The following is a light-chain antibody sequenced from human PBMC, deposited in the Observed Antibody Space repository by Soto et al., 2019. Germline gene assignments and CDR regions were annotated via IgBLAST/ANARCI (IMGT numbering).Light chain of an antibody. CDR3: SSYAGGNTPAV. Sequence: QSALTQPPSASGSPGQSVTISCTGTSTDVGAYNYVSWYQQHPGKAPKVIISEVTKRPSGVPDRFSGSKSGDTASLTVSGLQAEDEAYYYCSSYAGGNTPAVFGGGTQLTVL. CDR2: EVT. CDR1: STDVGAYNY. V-gene: IGLV2-8*01. J-gene: IGLJ2*01.